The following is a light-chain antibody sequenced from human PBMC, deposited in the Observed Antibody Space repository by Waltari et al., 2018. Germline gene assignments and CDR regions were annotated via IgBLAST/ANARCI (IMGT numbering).Light chain of an antibody. CDR3: QAWDISTEVV. CDR2: QNR. V-gene: IGLV3-1*01. CDR1: KLGDKY. Sequence: SYEVTQPPSVSVSPGQTANITCSGDKLGDKYACWYQKKPGQSPVMVIYQNRKRPSGIPERFSGSNSGNTATLTISGTQAMDEADYYCQAWDISTEVVFGGGTKLTVL. J-gene: IGLJ2*01.